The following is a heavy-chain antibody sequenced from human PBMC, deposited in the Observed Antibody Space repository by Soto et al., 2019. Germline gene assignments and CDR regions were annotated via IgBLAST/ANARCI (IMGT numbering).Heavy chain of an antibody. D-gene: IGHD1-26*01. J-gene: IGHJ4*02. Sequence: SETLSLTWTGSAGSISSYYWSLIRHPPEKGLEWIGYIYYSGSTNYNPSLKSRVTISVDTSKNQFSLKLSSVTAADTAVYYCARIKMGGSHRQPYSSDYPGPGLFVTVSS. CDR1: AGSISSYY. V-gene: IGHV4-59*01. CDR3: ARIKMGGSHRQPYSSDY. CDR2: IYYSGST.